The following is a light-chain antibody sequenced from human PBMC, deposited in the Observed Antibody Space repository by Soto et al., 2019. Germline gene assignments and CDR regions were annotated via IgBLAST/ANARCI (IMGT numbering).Light chain of an antibody. V-gene: IGKV1-12*01. J-gene: IGKJ1*01. CDR1: QGISSW. Sequence: DLQMTHSPSSVSASVGDGVTITFLASQGISSWLVWYQQKPGKAPKLLIYAASSLQSGVPSRFSGRGSGTDFSLTISSLQPEDFATYFCQKANSFPRKFGQGTKVDIK. CDR2: AAS. CDR3: QKANSFPRK.